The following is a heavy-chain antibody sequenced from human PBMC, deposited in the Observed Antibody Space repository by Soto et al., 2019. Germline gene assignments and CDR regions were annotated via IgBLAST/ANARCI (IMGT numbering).Heavy chain of an antibody. Sequence: QVQLQESGPRLVKPSETLSLTCTVSGGSISGYYWSWLRQPPGKGLEWIGYIYYSGSTNYNPSLKSRVTISVDTSNNQFSLELSSVTAADTAVYYCARLYCSSTRCYAHFDYWGQGTLVTVSS. CDR3: ARLYCSSTRCYAHFDY. V-gene: IGHV4-59*08. CDR1: GGSISGYY. CDR2: IYYSGST. J-gene: IGHJ4*02. D-gene: IGHD2-2*01.